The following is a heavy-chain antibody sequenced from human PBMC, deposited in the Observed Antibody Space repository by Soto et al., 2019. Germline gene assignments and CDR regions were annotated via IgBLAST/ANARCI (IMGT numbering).Heavy chain of an antibody. D-gene: IGHD3-22*01. CDR1: GGSISSYY. CDR3: ARGRGRGSSGWPFDY. Sequence: PSETLSLTCTVSGGSISSYYWSWIRQPPGKGLEWIGYIYYSGSTNYNPSLKSRVTISVDTSKNQFSLKLSSVTAADTAVYYCARGRGRGSSGWPFDYWGQGTLVTVS. CDR2: IYYSGST. V-gene: IGHV4-59*01. J-gene: IGHJ4*02.